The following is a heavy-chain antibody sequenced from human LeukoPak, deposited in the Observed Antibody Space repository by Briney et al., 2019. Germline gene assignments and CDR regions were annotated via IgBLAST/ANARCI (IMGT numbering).Heavy chain of an antibody. V-gene: IGHV4-4*07. CDR2: IYTRGST. D-gene: IGHD6-13*01. J-gene: IGHJ1*01. CDR1: GGSISSYY. CDR3: ARDGTSSSWYVYFQH. Sequence: PSETLSLTCTVSGGSISSYYWSWIRQPAGKGLEWIGRIYTRGSTNYNPSLKSRVTMSVDTSKNQFSLKLSSVTAADTAVYYCARDGTSSSWYVYFQHWGQGTLVTVSS.